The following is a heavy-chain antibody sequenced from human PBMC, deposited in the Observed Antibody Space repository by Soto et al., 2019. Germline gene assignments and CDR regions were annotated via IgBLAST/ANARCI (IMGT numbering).Heavy chain of an antibody. Sequence: PGESLKISCKGSGYSFTSYWISWVRQMPGKGLEWMGRIDPSDSYTNYSPSFQGHVTISADKSISTAYLQWSSLKASDTAMYYCARDTAMVTGYYYGMDVWGQGTTVTVSS. V-gene: IGHV5-10-1*01. D-gene: IGHD5-18*01. CDR3: ARDTAMVTGYYYGMDV. J-gene: IGHJ6*02. CDR2: IDPSDSYT. CDR1: GYSFTSYW.